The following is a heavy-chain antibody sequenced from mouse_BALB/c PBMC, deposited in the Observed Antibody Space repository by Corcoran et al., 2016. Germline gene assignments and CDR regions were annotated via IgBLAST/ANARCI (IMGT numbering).Heavy chain of an antibody. Sequence: QIQLVQSGPELKKPGETVKISCKASGYTFTNYGMNWVKQAPGKGLKWMGWINTYTGEPTYADDFKGRFAFSLETSASTAYLQINNLKNEDMATYFCARGRDYYSYYAMDYWGQGTSVTVSS. CDR2: INTYTGEP. CDR1: GYTFTNYG. CDR3: ARGRDYYSYYAMDY. V-gene: IGHV9-1*02. D-gene: IGHD2-12*01. J-gene: IGHJ4*01.